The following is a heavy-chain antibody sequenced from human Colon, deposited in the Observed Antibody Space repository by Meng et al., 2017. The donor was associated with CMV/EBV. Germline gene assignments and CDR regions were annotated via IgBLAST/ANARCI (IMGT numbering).Heavy chain of an antibody. CDR3: VRDLRSAPTRDFDQ. J-gene: IGHJ4*02. CDR1: GFTFDDYA. CDR2: ISWNGGTI. Sequence: SLKISCEVSGFTFDDYAMYWVRYAPGKGLEWVSSISWNGGTIYYADSVKGRFTISRDNAKNSLYLQMNSLRVDDTAFYYCVRDLRSAPTRDFDQWGQGTLVTVSS. V-gene: IGHV3-9*01.